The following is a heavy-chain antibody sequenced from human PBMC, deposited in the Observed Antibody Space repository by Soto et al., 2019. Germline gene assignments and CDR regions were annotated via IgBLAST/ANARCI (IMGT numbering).Heavy chain of an antibody. J-gene: IGHJ4*02. Sequence: TLSLTCAVSGGSSSSGGYSLSWIRQPPGKGLEWIGYIYHSGSTYYNPSLKSRVTISVDRSKNQFSLKLSSVTAADTAVYYCAKVHKPYIVVVVAATATVDYWGQGTLVTVSS. CDR1: GGSSSSGGYS. V-gene: IGHV4-30-2*01. CDR2: IYHSGST. CDR3: AKVHKPYIVVVVAATATVDY. D-gene: IGHD2-15*01.